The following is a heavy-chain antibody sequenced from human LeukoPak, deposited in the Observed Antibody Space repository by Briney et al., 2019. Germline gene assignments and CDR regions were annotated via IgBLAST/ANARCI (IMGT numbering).Heavy chain of an antibody. CDR3: ASLAVAGTVWFDL. J-gene: IGHJ5*02. V-gene: IGHV1-2*02. CDR2: VNPNSGDT. CDR1: GYIFTGYY. Sequence: ASVKVSCKASGYIFTGYYIHWVRQAPGQGLEWMGWVNPNSGDTNSAQKFQGRVTMTRNTSISTAYMELSSLRSEDTAVYYCASLAVAGTVWFDLWGQGTLVTVSS. D-gene: IGHD6-19*01.